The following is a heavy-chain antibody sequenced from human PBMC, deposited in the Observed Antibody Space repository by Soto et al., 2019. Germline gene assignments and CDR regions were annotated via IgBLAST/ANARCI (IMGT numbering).Heavy chain of an antibody. CDR2: INPNSGGT. CDR1: GYTFTGYY. J-gene: IGHJ5*02. CDR3: ARGRADPTHHWFDP. V-gene: IGHV1-2*02. Sequence: ASVKVSCKASGYTFTGYYMHWVRQAPGQGLEWMGWINPNSGGTNYAQKFQGRVTMTRDTSISTAYMELSRLRSDDTAVYYCARGRADPTHHWFDPYAQALLVTVS.